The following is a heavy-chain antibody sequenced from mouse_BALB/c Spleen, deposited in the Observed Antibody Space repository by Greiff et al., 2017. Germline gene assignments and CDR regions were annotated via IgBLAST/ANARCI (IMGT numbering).Heavy chain of an antibody. CDR1: GFTFSSYA. CDR3: ARSLLRLPLAY. D-gene: IGHD1-2*01. Sequence: DVMLVESGGGLVKPGGSLKLSCAASGFTFSSYAMSWVRQTPEKRLEWVASISSGGSTYYPASVKGRFTISRDNARNILYLQMSSLRSEDTAMYYCARSLLRLPLAYWGQGTLVTVSA. J-gene: IGHJ3*01. CDR2: ISSGGST. V-gene: IGHV5-6-5*01.